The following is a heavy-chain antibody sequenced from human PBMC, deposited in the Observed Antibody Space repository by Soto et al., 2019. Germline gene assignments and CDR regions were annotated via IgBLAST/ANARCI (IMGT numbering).Heavy chain of an antibody. Sequence: GGSLRLSCAASGFKFSMFGMNWVRQAPGKGLEWIAYISSSSTTIVYGGSVEGRFTVSRDNVENSLYLQMKSLRDDDTAVYYCARDRGGVVAGFNWLDPWGRGTPVTVSS. CDR2: ISSSSTTI. J-gene: IGHJ5*02. D-gene: IGHD6-19*01. CDR1: GFKFSMFG. V-gene: IGHV3-48*02. CDR3: ARDRGGVVAGFNWLDP.